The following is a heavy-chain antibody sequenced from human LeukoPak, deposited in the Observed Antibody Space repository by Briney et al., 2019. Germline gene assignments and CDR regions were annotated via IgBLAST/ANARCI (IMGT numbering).Heavy chain of an antibody. V-gene: IGHV1-46*01. J-gene: IGHJ6*02. CDR3: ARDRSLLGMDV. CDR2: INPSGGST. CDR1: GYSFTSNY. Sequence: GASVKVSCKASGYSFTSNYIHWVRQAPGQGLEWMGIINPSGGSTSYAQKFQGRVTMTRDTSTSTVYMELSSLRSEDTAVYYCARDRSLLGMDVWGQGTTVTVSS. D-gene: IGHD1-26*01.